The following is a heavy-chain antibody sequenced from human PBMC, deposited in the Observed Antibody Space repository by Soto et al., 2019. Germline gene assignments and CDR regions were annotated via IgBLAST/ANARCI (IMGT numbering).Heavy chain of an antibody. Sequence: EVQLLESGGGLVQPGGSLRLSCAASGFTFSSYAMSWVRQAPGKGLEWVSAISGSGGSTYYADSVKGRFTISRDNSKNTPFMQKNRLRGKETAVYYCGKDGERKDVSGPHDGMDVWGQGTTVTVSS. CDR2: ISGSGGST. J-gene: IGHJ6*02. D-gene: IGHD1-1*01. CDR3: GKDGERKDVSGPHDGMDV. V-gene: IGHV3-23*01. CDR1: GFTFSSYA.